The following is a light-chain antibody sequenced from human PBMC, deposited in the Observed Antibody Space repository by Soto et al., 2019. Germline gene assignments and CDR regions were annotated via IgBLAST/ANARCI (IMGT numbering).Light chain of an antibody. V-gene: IGKV1-5*03. Sequence: DIQMTQSPSTLSASVGARVPITCRASQSISNWLAWYQQKPGKAPTLLIYEASTLESGFPSRFSGSGSGTEFTLTISSLQPDDFATYYCQQYTSYPVAFGQGTKLEIK. CDR2: EAS. CDR1: QSISNW. CDR3: QQYTSYPVA. J-gene: IGKJ2*01.